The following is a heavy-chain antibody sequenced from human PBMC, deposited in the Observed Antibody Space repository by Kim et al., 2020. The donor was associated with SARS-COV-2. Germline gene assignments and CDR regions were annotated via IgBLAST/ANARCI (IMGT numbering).Heavy chain of an antibody. CDR1: GFTFSSYA. D-gene: IGHD6-13*01. J-gene: IGHJ6*02. V-gene: IGHV3-23*01. Sequence: GGSLRLSCAASGFTFSSYAMSWVRQAPGKGLEWVSAISGSGGSTYYADSVKGRFTISRDNSKNTLYLQMNSLRAEDTAVYYCAKSPPYSTYYYYGMDVWGQGTTVTVSS. CDR2: ISGSGGST. CDR3: AKSPPYSTYYYYGMDV.